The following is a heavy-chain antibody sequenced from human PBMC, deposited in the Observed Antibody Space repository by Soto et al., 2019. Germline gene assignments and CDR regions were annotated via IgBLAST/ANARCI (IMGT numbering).Heavy chain of an antibody. V-gene: IGHV3-74*01. D-gene: IGHD3-9*01. CDR3: AREYYGLLTGYYTDY. J-gene: IGHJ4*02. CDR2: ISGDGVTT. Sequence: EVQLVESGGDLVQRGGSLRLSCAASGFPFSSYWMHWVRHTPGKGLDWVARISGDGVTTYYADSVTGRFTVSRDNAKNPLSLQISGLRAEDTAVYYCAREYYGLLTGYYTDYWGQGTLVPVSS. CDR1: GFPFSSYW.